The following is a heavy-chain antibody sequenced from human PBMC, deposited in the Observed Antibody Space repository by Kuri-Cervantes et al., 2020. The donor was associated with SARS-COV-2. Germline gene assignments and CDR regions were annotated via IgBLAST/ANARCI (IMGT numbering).Heavy chain of an antibody. V-gene: IGHV3-48*03. Sequence: GGSLRLSCAASGFTFDDYGMSWVRQAPGKGLEWVSYISSSGSTIYYADSVKGRFTISRDNAKNSLYLQMNSLRAEDTAVYYCARVVPTAMNLIYYYYYMDVRGKGTTVTVSS. CDR1: GFTFDDYG. CDR3: ARVVPTAMNLIYYYYYMDV. D-gene: IGHD5-18*01. J-gene: IGHJ6*03. CDR2: ISSSGSTI.